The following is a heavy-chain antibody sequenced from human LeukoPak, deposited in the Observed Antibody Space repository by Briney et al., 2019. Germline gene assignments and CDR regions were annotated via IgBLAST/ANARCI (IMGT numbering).Heavy chain of an antibody. J-gene: IGHJ6*03. Sequence: SETLSLTCTVSGGSISSSSYYWGWIRQPPGKGLEWIGSIYYSGSTNYNPSLKSRVTMSVDTSKNQFSLKLSSVTAADTAVYYCARLRGRTKYYMDVWGKGTTVTISS. V-gene: IGHV4-39*07. CDR1: GGSISSSSYY. CDR2: IYYSGST. CDR3: ARLRGRTKYYMDV. D-gene: IGHD3-16*01.